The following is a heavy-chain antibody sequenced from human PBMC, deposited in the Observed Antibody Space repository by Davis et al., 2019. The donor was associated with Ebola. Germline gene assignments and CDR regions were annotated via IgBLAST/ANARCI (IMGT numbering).Heavy chain of an antibody. CDR1: GFTFSTYS. CDR3: AKVEGVVGATGY. V-gene: IGHV3-30*04. D-gene: IGHD1-26*01. J-gene: IGHJ4*02. CDR2: LSYDGTNK. Sequence: GESLKISCAASGFTFSTYSMHWVRQAPGKGLQWVAALSYDGTNKYYADSVKGRFTISRDNSKNTLYLQLSSLRADDTAVYYCAKVEGVVGATGYWGQGTLVTVSS.